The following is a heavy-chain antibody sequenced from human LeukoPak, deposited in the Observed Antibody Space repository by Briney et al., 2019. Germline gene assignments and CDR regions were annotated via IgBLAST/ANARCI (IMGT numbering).Heavy chain of an antibody. CDR2: ISSSSSYI. V-gene: IGHV3-21*04. J-gene: IGHJ4*02. Sequence: GGSLRLSCAASGFTFSSYSMNWVRQAPGKGLEWVSSISSSSSYIYYADSVKGRFTISRDNAQKSLYLEMNSLRAEDTAVYYCARAITSTEGYWGQGTLVTVSS. CDR3: ARAITSTEGY. CDR1: GFTFSSYS.